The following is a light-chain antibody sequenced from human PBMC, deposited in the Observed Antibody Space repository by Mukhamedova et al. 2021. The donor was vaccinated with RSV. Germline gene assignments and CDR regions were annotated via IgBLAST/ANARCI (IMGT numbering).Light chain of an antibody. J-gene: IGKJ1*01. CDR2: RAS. CDR3: QHHYSFSRT. Sequence: WYQRRVHGKAPNLLIHRASTLHSGVPSRFSGSGSGTEFTLTISRLQPEDFATYYCQHHYSFSRTFGPGTRGEI. V-gene: IGKV1-5*03.